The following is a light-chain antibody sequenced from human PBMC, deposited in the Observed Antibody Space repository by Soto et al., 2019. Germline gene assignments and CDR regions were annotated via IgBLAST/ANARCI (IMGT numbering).Light chain of an antibody. CDR3: CSYAGSSTSPYV. J-gene: IGLJ1*01. CDR2: EVS. Sequence: QSVLTQPSSVSGSPGQSITISCTGTSSDVGSYNLVSWYQQHPGKAPKLMIYEVSKRPSGVSNRFSGSKSCNTASLTISGLQAEDEADYYCCSYAGSSTSPYVFGTGTKVT. CDR1: SSDVGSYNL. V-gene: IGLV2-23*02.